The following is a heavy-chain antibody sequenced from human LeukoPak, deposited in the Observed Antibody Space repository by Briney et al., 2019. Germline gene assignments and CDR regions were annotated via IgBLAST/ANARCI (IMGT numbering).Heavy chain of an antibody. Sequence: SETLSLTCTVSGYSISSGYYWGWIRQPPGKGLEWIENIYHSGSTYYNPSLKSRVTISVDTSKNQFSLKLSSVTAADTAVYYCASKAVAGGLDKYYFDYWGQGTLVTVSS. CDR1: GYSISSGYY. D-gene: IGHD6-19*01. CDR3: ASKAVAGGLDKYYFDY. J-gene: IGHJ4*02. V-gene: IGHV4-38-2*02. CDR2: IYHSGST.